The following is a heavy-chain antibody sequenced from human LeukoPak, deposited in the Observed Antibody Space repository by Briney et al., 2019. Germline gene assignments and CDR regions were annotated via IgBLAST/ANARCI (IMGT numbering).Heavy chain of an antibody. J-gene: IGHJ4*02. Sequence: PGRSLRLSCAASGFTFSSYGIHWVRQAPAKGLEWLAVISNDGRNKYYADSVKGRFTISRDNPQNTLYLQMNSLRAEDTAVYYCAKGPVAYSGSPSTFDYWGQGTLVTVSS. CDR2: ISNDGRNK. V-gene: IGHV3-30*18. CDR3: AKGPVAYSGSPSTFDY. D-gene: IGHD1-26*01. CDR1: GFTFSSYG.